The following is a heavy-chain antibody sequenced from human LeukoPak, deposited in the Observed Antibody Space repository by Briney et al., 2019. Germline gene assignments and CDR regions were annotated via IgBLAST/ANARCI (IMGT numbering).Heavy chain of an antibody. Sequence: GGSLRLSCAASGFIFSSYGMHWVRQAPGKGLEWVTFISDDGSRRYHADSVKDRFTISRDDSKNTLYLQMNSLRLEDTAVYFCAKDLSTTWSFDYWGRGTLVTVSS. J-gene: IGHJ4*02. CDR1: GFIFSSYG. CDR3: AKDLSTTWSFDY. CDR2: ISDDGSRR. V-gene: IGHV3-30*18. D-gene: IGHD6-13*01.